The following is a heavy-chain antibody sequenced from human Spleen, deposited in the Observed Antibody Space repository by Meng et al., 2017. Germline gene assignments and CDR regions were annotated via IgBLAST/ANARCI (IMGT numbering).Heavy chain of an antibody. D-gene: IGHD2/OR15-2a*01. CDR1: GFTFSDYY. J-gene: IGHJ3*02. Sequence: GESLKISCAASGFTFSDYYMTWVRQDPGKGLVWVSRINTDGSTTSYADSVKGRFTISRDNAKNTLYLQMDSLRGEDTAVYYCAKENNAFDIWGQGRMVTVSS. CDR2: INTDGSTT. CDR3: AKENNAFDI. V-gene: IGHV3-74*01.